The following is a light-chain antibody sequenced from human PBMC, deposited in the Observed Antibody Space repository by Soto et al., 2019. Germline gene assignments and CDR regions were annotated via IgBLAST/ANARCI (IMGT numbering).Light chain of an antibody. J-gene: IGLJ1*01. CDR1: SSDVGGYNH. Sequence: QPVLTQPASVSGSPGQSITISCTGTSSDVGGYNHVSWYQQHPDKVPKLMIYEVINRPSGVSNRFSGSKSGNTASLTISGLQAEDEADYYCSSYATSSTPHYVFGTGTKLTVL. CDR2: EVI. V-gene: IGLV2-14*01. CDR3: SSYATSSTPHYV.